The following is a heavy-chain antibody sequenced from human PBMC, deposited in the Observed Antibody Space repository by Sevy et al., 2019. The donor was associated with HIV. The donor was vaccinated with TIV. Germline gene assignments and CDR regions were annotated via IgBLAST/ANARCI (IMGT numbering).Heavy chain of an antibody. CDR3: ARDYQESHDFWSGHYFSYGMDV. CDR1: GFTFSSYS. J-gene: IGHJ6*02. D-gene: IGHD3-3*01. CDR2: ISSSSSYI. Sequence: GGSLRLSCAASGFTFSSYSMNWVRQAPGKGLEWVSSISSSSSYIYYADSVKGRFTISRDNAKNSLYLQMNSLRAEDTAVYYCARDYQESHDFWSGHYFSYGMDVWGQRTTVTVSS. V-gene: IGHV3-21*01.